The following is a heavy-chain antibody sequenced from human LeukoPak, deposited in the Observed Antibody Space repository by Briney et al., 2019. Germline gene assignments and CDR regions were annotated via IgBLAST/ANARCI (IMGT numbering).Heavy chain of an antibody. CDR3: ARGMPPPFYYYYYGMDV. J-gene: IGHJ6*02. CDR2: ISAYNGNT. D-gene: IGHD2-2*01. V-gene: IGHV1-18*01. Sequence: ASVKVSCKASGYTFTSYGISWVRQAPGQGLEWMGWISAYNGNTNYAQKLQGRVTMTTDTSTSTAYMELRSLRSDDTAVYYCARGMPPPFYYYYYGMDVWGQGTTVTVSS. CDR1: GYTFTSYG.